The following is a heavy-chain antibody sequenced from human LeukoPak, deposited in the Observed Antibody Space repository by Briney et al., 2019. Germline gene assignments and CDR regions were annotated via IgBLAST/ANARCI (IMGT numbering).Heavy chain of an antibody. D-gene: IGHD2-15*01. CDR3: ATPVSGSYYYYGMDV. CDR2: ISSSGSTI. CDR1: GFTFSSYE. V-gene: IGHV3-48*03. Sequence: PGGSLRLSCAASGFTFSSYEMNCVRQAPGKGLEWGSYISSSGSTIYYADSVKGRFTISRDNAKNSLYLQMNSLRAEDAAVYYCATPVSGSYYYYGMDVWGKGTTVTVSS. J-gene: IGHJ6*04.